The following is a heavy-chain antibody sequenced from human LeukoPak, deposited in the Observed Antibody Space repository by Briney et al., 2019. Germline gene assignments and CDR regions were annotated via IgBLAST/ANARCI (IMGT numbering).Heavy chain of an antibody. Sequence: GGSLRLSCAASGFAFDDYAMNWVRQAPGKALEWVSGISYNTGKLTYAGSVKGRFTISRGNAKNSLYLQMNSLRPEDTAVYYCVKGSGSSSWFAFDSWGQGTLVIVSS. CDR3: VKGSGSSSWFAFDS. CDR1: GFAFDDYA. D-gene: IGHD6-13*01. J-gene: IGHJ4*02. CDR2: ISYNTGKL. V-gene: IGHV3-9*01.